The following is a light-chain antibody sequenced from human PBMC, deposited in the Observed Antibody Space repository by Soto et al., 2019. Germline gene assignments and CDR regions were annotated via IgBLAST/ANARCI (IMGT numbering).Light chain of an antibody. J-gene: IGLJ1*01. V-gene: IGLV2-8*01. CDR1: SSDVGGYNY. CDR2: EVN. Sequence: QSALTQPPSASGSPGQSVAISCTGTSSDVGGYNYVSWYQQHPGKAPTLMIYEVNKRPSGVPDRFSGSKSGNTASLTVSGLQAEDEADYYCSSYAGSSNVVGTGTKLTVL. CDR3: SSYAGSSNV.